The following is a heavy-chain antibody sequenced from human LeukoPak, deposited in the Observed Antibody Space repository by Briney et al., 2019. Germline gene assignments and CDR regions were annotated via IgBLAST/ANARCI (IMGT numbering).Heavy chain of an antibody. J-gene: IGHJ4*02. V-gene: IGHV4-38-2*02. Sequence: SETLSLTCTVSGYSISSGYYRGLVRQPPGEGVGRIGSNYHRGSTYYNPSLKSRDTISVDTSKTQFSLKLSSVTAADTAVYYCARVGEYGCWSGHDETLFDYWSQGTLVTVSS. CDR1: GYSISSGYY. CDR3: ARVGEYGCWSGHDETLFDY. CDR2: NYHRGST. D-gene: IGHD3-3*01.